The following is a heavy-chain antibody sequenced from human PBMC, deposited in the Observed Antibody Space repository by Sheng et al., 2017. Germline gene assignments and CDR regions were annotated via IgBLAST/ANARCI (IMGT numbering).Heavy chain of an antibody. CDR3: ARDWRYSSAAYYYYMDV. CDR2: IIPILGIA. D-gene: IGHD5-18*01. Sequence: QVQLVQSGAEVKKPGSSVKVSCKASGGTFSSYAISWVRQAPGQGLEWMGGIIPILGIANYAQKFQGRVTITADKSTSTAYMELSSLRSEDTAVYYCARDWRYSSAAYYYYMDVWARDHGHRLL. CDR1: GGTFSSYA. J-gene: IGHJ6*03. V-gene: IGHV1-69*04.